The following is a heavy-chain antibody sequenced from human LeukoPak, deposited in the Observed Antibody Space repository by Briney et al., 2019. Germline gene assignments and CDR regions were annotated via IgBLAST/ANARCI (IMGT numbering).Heavy chain of an antibody. J-gene: IGHJ4*02. CDR2: IKQDGSEK. Sequence: GGSLRLSCAASGFTFSSYWMSWVRQAPGKGLEWVANIKQDGSEKYYVDSVKGRFTISRDNAKNSLYLQMNSLRAEDTAVYYCARAANVLLLFGEFPNYFDYWGQGTLVTVSS. CDR3: ARAANVLLLFGEFPNYFDY. CDR1: GFTFSSYW. V-gene: IGHV3-7*01. D-gene: IGHD3-10*01.